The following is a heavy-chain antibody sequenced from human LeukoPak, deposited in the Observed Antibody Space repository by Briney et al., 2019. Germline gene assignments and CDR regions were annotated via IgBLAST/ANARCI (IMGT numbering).Heavy chain of an antibody. J-gene: IGHJ4*02. CDR3: SFCSGGSCYYFDY. Sequence: GGSLRLSCAASGFTFSDYSFNWVRQAPGKGLEWVSAISGSGGSTYYADSVKGRFTISRDNSKSTLYLQMNSLRAEDTAVYYCSFCSGGSCYYFDYWGQGTLVTVSS. CDR2: ISGSGGST. V-gene: IGHV3-23*01. CDR1: GFTFSDYS. D-gene: IGHD2-15*01.